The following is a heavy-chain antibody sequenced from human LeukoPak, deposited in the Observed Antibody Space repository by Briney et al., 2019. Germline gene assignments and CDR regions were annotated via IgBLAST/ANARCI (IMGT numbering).Heavy chain of an antibody. Sequence: SETLSLTCTVSGGSIRNYYWNWMRQPPGKGLGWIGYTSDSGGHTDYKPSLKSRVTISADTSKNQFSLKLTSATAADTAVYYCARWHSHGRYFDYWGQGALVTVSS. D-gene: IGHD2-21*01. CDR1: GGSIRNYY. J-gene: IGHJ4*02. CDR3: ARWHSHGRYFDY. V-gene: IGHV4-59*01. CDR2: TSDSGGHT.